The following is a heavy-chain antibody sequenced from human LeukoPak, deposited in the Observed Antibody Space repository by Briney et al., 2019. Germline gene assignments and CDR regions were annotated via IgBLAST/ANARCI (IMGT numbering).Heavy chain of an antibody. CDR1: GYTLTELS. CDR3: ATVPEYYYDSSGFYGPFDY. CDR2: FDPEDGET. V-gene: IGHV1-24*01. Sequence: ASVKVSCKVSGYTLTELSMHWVRQAPGKGLEWMGGFDPEDGETIYAQKFQGRVTMTEDTSTDTAYVELSSLRSEDTAVYYCATVPEYYYDSSGFYGPFDYWGQGTLVTVSS. J-gene: IGHJ4*02. D-gene: IGHD3-22*01.